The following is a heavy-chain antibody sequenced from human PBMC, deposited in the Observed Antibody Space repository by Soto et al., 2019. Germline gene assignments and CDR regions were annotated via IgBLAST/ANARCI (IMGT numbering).Heavy chain of an antibody. V-gene: IGHV4-30-4*01. J-gene: IGHJ5*02. D-gene: IGHD3-16*01. CDR1: GDPISGGDYF. CDR3: ARGDVVQGIPGCFFDP. Sequence: VQLQESGPRLVKPSQTLSLTCTVSGDPISGGDYFWSWIRQSPAKGLEWIGNIYYSGTSNYNPSLKSRVTMSVEQSKNHFSLNLTSLKAEDTAVYYCARGDVVQGIPGCFFDPWGQGTLVTVSS. CDR2: IYYSGTS.